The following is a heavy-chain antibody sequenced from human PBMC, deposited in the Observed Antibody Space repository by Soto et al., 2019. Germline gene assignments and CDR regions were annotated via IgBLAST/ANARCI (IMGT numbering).Heavy chain of an antibody. CDR3: VKDGIAVSGPGTNAFDI. J-gene: IGHJ3*02. V-gene: IGHV3-23*01. CDR2: MGGSSTTT. Sequence: GGSLRLSCAVSGFTFSSCGMSWVRQAPGKEQEWVTTMGGSSTTTYNADTVRSRITISRDTSKNTKNQQMNSLRGDDTAVYYCVKDGIAVSGPGTNAFDIWGQGTMVTVSS. D-gene: IGHD6-19*01. CDR1: GFTFSSCG.